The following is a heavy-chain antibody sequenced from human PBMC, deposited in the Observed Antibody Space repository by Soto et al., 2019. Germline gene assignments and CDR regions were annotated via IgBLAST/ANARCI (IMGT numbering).Heavy chain of an antibody. CDR2: IYYSGRT. Sequence: SETLSLTCTVSGGSVSSGSSYWSWIRQPPGKGLEWIGYIYYSGRTNYNPSLKSRVTISVDTSKNQFSLKLSSVTAADTAVYYCARSRGGGSSGWYRADYWGQGTLVTVSS. CDR3: ARSRGGGSSGWYRADY. V-gene: IGHV4-61*01. J-gene: IGHJ4*02. D-gene: IGHD6-19*01. CDR1: GGSVSSGSSY.